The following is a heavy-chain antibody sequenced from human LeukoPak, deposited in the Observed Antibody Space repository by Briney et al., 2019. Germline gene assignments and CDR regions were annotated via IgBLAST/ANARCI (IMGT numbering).Heavy chain of an antibody. CDR2: IIPIFGTA. CDR1: GGTFSSYA. V-gene: IGHV1-69*13. CDR3: ARDGGTVPGIAAAGPYYYYYYMDV. J-gene: IGHJ6*03. Sequence: SVRVSCKASGGTFSSYANSWVRQAPGQGLEWMGGIIPIFGTANYAQKFQGRVTITADESTSTAYMELSSLRSEDTAVYYCARDGGTVPGIAAAGPYYYYYYMDVWGKGTTVTVSS. D-gene: IGHD6-13*01.